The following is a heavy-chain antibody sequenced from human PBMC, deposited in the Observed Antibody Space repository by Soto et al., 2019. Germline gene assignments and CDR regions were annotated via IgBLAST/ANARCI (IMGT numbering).Heavy chain of an antibody. Sequence: SVKVSCKASGGTFSSYAISWVRQAPGQGLEWMGGIIPIFGPANYAQKFQGRVTITAGESTSTAYMQLSSLRSEDTAVYYCARQLRETSWRQLVLRPYYYYGMDVWVQGXTVTV. D-gene: IGHD6-13*01. CDR1: GGTFSSYA. CDR3: ARQLRETSWRQLVLRPYYYYGMDV. V-gene: IGHV1-69*13. CDR2: IIPIFGPA. J-gene: IGHJ6*02.